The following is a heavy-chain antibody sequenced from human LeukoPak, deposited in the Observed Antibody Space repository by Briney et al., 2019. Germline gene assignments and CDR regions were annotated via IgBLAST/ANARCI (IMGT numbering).Heavy chain of an antibody. D-gene: IGHD3-10*01. V-gene: IGHV4-59*01. J-gene: IGHJ4*02. CDR3: ARAWFGESAYTFDY. Sequence: SETLSLTCTVSGGSISSYYWSWIRQPPGKGLEWIGYIYYSGSTNYNPSLKSRVTISVDTSRNQFSLNLSSVTAADAAVYYCARAWFGESAYTFDYWGQGTLVTVSS. CDR2: IYYSGST. CDR1: GGSISSYY.